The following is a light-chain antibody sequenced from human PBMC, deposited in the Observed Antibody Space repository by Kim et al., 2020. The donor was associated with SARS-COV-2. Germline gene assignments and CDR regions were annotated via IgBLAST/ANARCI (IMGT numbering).Light chain of an antibody. CDR2: GAS. J-gene: IGKJ4*01. CDR1: QSVKNN. Sequence: EIVMTQSPATLSVSPGERATLSCRASQSVKNNLAWYQQKPGQAPRLLIYGASIRATGIPDRFSGSGSGTEFTLTISSLQSEDFAVYYCQQYNNWPLTFGGGTKVDIK. CDR3: QQYNNWPLT. V-gene: IGKV3-15*01.